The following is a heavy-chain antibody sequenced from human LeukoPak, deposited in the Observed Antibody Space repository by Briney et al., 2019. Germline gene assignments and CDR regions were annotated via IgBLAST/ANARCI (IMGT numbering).Heavy chain of an antibody. CDR1: GGSISSGGYS. Sequence: PSQTLSLTCAVSGGSISSGGYSWSLIRQPPGKCLEWIGYIYHSGSTYYNPSLKSRVTISVDRSKNQFSLKLSSVTAADTAVYYCARKGSPHSGYDYRQNWFDPWGQGTLVTVSS. V-gene: IGHV4-30-2*01. CDR2: IYHSGST. CDR3: ARKGSPHSGYDYRQNWFDP. J-gene: IGHJ5*02. D-gene: IGHD5-12*01.